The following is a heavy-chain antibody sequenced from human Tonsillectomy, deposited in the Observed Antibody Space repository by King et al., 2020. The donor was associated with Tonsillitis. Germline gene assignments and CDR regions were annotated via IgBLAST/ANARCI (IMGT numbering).Heavy chain of an antibody. J-gene: IGHJ4*02. CDR2: ISYDGSTK. CDR1: GFTFSSYG. Sequence: HVQLVESGGGVVQPGRSLRLSCAASGFTFSSYGMHWVRQAPGKGLEWVAVISYDGSTKYYADSVKGRFTVSRDNSKNTLFLQMKSLRNEDTAVYYFSKLGSGWLQFYYWGQGTLDTVSS. D-gene: IGHD6-19*01. CDR3: SKLGSGWLQFYY. V-gene: IGHV3-30*18.